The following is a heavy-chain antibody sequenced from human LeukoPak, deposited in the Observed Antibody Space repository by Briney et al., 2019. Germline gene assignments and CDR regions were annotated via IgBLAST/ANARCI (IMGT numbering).Heavy chain of an antibody. CDR2: IYYSGST. J-gene: IGHJ4*02. CDR3: ASLGSYSPFDY. V-gene: IGHV4-59*08. Sequence: PSETLSLTCTVSGGSISSYYWSWIRQPPGKGLEWIGYIYYSGSTNYNPSLKSRVTISVNTSKNQFSLKLSSVAAADTAVYYCASLGSYSPFDYWGQGTLVTVSS. D-gene: IGHD1-26*01. CDR1: GGSISSYY.